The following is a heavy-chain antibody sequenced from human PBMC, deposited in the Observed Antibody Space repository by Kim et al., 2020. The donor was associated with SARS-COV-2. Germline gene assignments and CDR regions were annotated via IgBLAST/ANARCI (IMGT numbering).Heavy chain of an antibody. D-gene: IGHD6-19*01. J-gene: IGHJ4*02. CDR3: ARDLAGTPPFDY. V-gene: IGHV1-46*01. Sequence: ASVTVSCKASGYTFSSYYMHWVRQAPGQGLEWMGIINPSGGSTSYAQKFQGRVTMTRDTSTSTVYMELSSLTSEDTAVYYCARDLAGTPPFDYWGQGTLVTVSS. CDR1: GYTFSSYY. CDR2: INPSGGST.